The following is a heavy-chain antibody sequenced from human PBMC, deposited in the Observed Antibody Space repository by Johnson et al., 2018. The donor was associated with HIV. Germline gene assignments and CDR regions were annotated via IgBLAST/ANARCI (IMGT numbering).Heavy chain of an antibody. J-gene: IGHJ3*02. Sequence: QVQLVESGGGVVQPGRSLRLSCAASGFTFSRYSMHWVRQAPGKGLEWMAIISYDGSNKYYADSVKGRFTISRDNAQNSLYLQMNSLRAEDTAVYYCASPRWLVPNDAFDIWGQGTLVTVSS. CDR2: ISYDGSNK. CDR3: ASPRWLVPNDAFDI. V-gene: IGHV3-30-3*01. D-gene: IGHD6-19*01. CDR1: GFTFSRYS.